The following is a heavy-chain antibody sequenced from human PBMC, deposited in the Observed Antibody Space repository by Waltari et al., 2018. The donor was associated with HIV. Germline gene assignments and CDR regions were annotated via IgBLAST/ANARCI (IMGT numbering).Heavy chain of an antibody. Sequence: QLQLQESGPGLVKPSETLSLTCTVSGGSISSTSYYWGWIRQPPGKGLEWIGSIYYSGSTYYNPSLKSRVTISVDTSKNQFSLKLSSVTAADTAVFYCARHDEVGAMGYYYYGMDVWGQGTTVTVSS. J-gene: IGHJ6*02. D-gene: IGHD1-26*01. CDR3: ARHDEVGAMGYYYYGMDV. V-gene: IGHV4-39*01. CDR2: IYYSGST. CDR1: GGSISSTSYY.